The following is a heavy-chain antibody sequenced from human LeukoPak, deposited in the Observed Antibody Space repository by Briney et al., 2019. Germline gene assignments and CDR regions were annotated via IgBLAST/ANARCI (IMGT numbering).Heavy chain of an antibody. J-gene: IGHJ3*02. V-gene: IGHV4-39*02. CDR2: IYYSGST. CDR3: AKDFRGRPTLGDAFDI. CDR1: GGSISSSSYY. D-gene: IGHD1-1*01. Sequence: SETLSLTCTVSGGSISSSSYYWGWIRQPPGKGLEWIGSIYYSGSTYYNPSLKSRVTISVDTSKNQFSLKLSSVTAADTAVYFCAKDFRGRPTLGDAFDIWGQGTKVTVSS.